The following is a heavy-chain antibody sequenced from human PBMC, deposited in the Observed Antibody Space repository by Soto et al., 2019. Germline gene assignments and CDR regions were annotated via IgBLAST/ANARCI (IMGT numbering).Heavy chain of an antibody. V-gene: IGHV3-13*01. CDR2: IGTAGDT. CDR3: ARAGVDIVATIRDYYGMDV. D-gene: IGHD5-12*01. CDR1: GFTFSSYD. Sequence: GGSLRLSCAASGFTFSSYDMHWVRQATGKGLEWVSAIGTAGDTYYPGSVKGRFTISRENAKNSLYLQMNSLRAGETAVYYCARAGVDIVATIRDYYGMDVWGQGTTVTVSS. J-gene: IGHJ6*02.